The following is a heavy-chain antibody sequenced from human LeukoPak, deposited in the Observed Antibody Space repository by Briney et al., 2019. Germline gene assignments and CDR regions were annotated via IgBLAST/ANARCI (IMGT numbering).Heavy chain of an antibody. D-gene: IGHD3-3*01. CDR2: ISGSGGST. J-gene: IGHJ6*03. CDR1: GFTFSSYA. V-gene: IGHV3-23*01. Sequence: GGSLRLSCAVSGFTFSSYAMSWVRQAPGKGLKWVSAISGSGGSTYYADSVKGRFTISRDNSKNTLYLQMNSLRAEDTAVYYCAKDGEIRFLEWQIHYYYYMDVWGKGTTVTVSS. CDR3: AKDGEIRFLEWQIHYYYYMDV.